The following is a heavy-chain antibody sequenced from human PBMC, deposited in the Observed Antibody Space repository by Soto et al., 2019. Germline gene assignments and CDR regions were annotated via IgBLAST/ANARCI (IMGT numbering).Heavy chain of an antibody. D-gene: IGHD1-1*01. J-gene: IGHJ4*02. CDR1: GHTSRNNG. Sequence: QVRLVQSGAEVGQPGASVKVSCKASGHTSRNNGISWVRQAPGQGLEWMGFINANTGATNYARKFRGRLTLTTDTFTRTVDMELRSPRSDDTDVYYCGRDEDHWEQRFLDYWGQGTLVTVSS. CDR3: GRDEDHWEQRFLDY. V-gene: IGHV1-18*01. CDR2: INANTGAT.